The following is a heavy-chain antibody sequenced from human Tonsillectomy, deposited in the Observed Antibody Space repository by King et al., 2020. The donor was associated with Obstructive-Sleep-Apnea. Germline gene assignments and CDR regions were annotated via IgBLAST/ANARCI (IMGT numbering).Heavy chain of an antibody. V-gene: IGHV4-30-4*01. D-gene: IGHD3-10*01. J-gene: IGHJ5*02. CDR3: AIEFYGSGTYYGYWFDP. CDR2: IYYSGST. CDR1: GGSISSGDYY. Sequence: QLQESGPGLVKPSQTLSLTCTVSGGSISSGDYYWSWIRQPPGKGLEWIGYIYYSGSTYSNPSLKSRVTISVDTSKNQFSLKLSSVTAADTAVYYCAIEFYGSGTYYGYWFDPWGQGTLVTVSS.